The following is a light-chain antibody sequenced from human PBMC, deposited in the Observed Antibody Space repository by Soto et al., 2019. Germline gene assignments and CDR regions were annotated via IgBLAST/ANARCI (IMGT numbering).Light chain of an antibody. Sequence: EIVMTQSPATLSVSPGERATLSCRANQNVISYLAWYQQKPGQAPRLLIYGASTRAAGIPARFSGSGSGTEFTLTISSLQSEDFAVYYCQQYNNWPGTFGQGTKVDIK. CDR1: QNVISY. CDR3: QQYNNWPGT. CDR2: GAS. J-gene: IGKJ1*01. V-gene: IGKV3-15*01.